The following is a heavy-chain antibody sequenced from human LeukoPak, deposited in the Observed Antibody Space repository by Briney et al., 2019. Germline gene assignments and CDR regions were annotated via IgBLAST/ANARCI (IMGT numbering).Heavy chain of an antibody. V-gene: IGHV1-69*04. CDR1: GGTFSSYA. CDR3: ARVGTTGPRYYGMDV. Sequence: GSSVKVSCKASGGTFSSYAISWVRQAPGQGLEWMGRIIPILGIANYAQKFQGRVTITADKSTSTAYMELSSLRSEDTAVYYCARVGTTGPRYYGMDVWGQGTTVTVSS. D-gene: IGHD2-21*02. J-gene: IGHJ6*02. CDR2: IIPILGIA.